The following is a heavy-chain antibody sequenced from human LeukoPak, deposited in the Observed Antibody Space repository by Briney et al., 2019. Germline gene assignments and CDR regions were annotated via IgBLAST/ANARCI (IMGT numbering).Heavy chain of an antibody. Sequence: SQTLSLTCTVSGGSISSGDYYWSWIRQPPGKGLEWIGYIYYSGSTYYNPSLKSRVTISVDTSKNQFSLKLSSVTAADTAVYYRARGGGYYDILTGYSPYYYYYMDVWGKGTTVTVSS. CDR3: ARGGGYYDILTGYSPYYYYYMDV. V-gene: IGHV4-30-4*08. CDR2: IYYSGST. CDR1: GGSISSGDYY. D-gene: IGHD3-9*01. J-gene: IGHJ6*03.